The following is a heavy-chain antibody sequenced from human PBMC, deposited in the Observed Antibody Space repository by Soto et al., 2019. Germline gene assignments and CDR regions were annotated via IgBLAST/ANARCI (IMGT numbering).Heavy chain of an antibody. Sequence: SETLSLTCAVYGGSFSGYYWSWIRQPPGKGLEWIGEINHSGSTNYNPSLKSRVTISVDTSKNQFSLKLSSGTAADTAVYYCANWGSKMPDAFDIWGQGTMVTVSS. CDR1: GGSFSGYY. D-gene: IGHD7-27*01. J-gene: IGHJ3*02. V-gene: IGHV4-34*01. CDR3: ANWGSKMPDAFDI. CDR2: INHSGST.